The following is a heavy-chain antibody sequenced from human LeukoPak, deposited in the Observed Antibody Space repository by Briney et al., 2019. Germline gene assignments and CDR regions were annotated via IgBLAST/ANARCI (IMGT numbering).Heavy chain of an antibody. CDR3: AREGDGYTFHY. D-gene: IGHD5-24*01. CDR2: INPNSGGT. Sequence: AASVKVSCKASGYTFTGYYMHWVRQAPGEGVEWMGWINPNSGGTNYAQKFQGRVTITSDTSISTAYMEPSRLRSDDTAVYYCAREGDGYTFHYWGQGTLVTVSS. J-gene: IGHJ4*02. V-gene: IGHV1-2*02. CDR1: GYTFTGYY.